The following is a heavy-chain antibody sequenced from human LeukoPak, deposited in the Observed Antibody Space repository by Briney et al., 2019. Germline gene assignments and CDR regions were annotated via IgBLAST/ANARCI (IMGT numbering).Heavy chain of an antibody. CDR1: GFTFSSYA. D-gene: IGHD1-1*01. V-gene: IGHV3-30-3*01. J-gene: IGHJ3*02. CDR3: ARALDAFDI. CDR2: ISYDGSNK. Sequence: PGGSLRLSRAASGFTFSSYAMHWVHQAPGKGLEWVAVISYDGSNKYYADSVKGRFTISRDNSKNTLYLQMNSLRAEDTAVYYCARALDAFDIWGQGTMVTVSS.